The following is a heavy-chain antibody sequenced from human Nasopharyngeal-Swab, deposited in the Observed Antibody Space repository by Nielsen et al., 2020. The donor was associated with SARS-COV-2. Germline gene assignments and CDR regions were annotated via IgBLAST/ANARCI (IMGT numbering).Heavy chain of an antibody. Sequence: PGKGLEWVAVISYGGSNKYYADSVKGRFTISRDNSKNTLYLQMNSLRAEDTAVYYCAKLDMVRGVIITSYAFDIWGQGTMVTVSS. J-gene: IGHJ3*02. CDR2: ISYGGSNK. D-gene: IGHD3-10*01. CDR3: AKLDMVRGVIITSYAFDI. V-gene: IGHV3-30*18.